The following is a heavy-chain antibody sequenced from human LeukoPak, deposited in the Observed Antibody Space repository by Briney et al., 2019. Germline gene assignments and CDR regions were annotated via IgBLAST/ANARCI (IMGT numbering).Heavy chain of an antibody. CDR2: IRSKANSYAT. D-gene: IGHD2-15*01. J-gene: IGHJ5*02. CDR3: TRHESSLQDTNWFDP. Sequence: GGSLRLSCAASGFTFSGSAMHWVRQASGKGLEWVGRIRSKANSYATAYAASVKGRFTISRDDSKNTAYLQMNSLKTEDTAVYYCTRHESSLQDTNWFDPWGQGTLVTVS. V-gene: IGHV3-73*01. CDR1: GFTFSGSA.